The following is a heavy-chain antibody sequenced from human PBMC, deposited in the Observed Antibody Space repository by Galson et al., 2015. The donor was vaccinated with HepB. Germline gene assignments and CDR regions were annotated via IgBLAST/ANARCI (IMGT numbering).Heavy chain of an antibody. D-gene: IGHD2-21*02. J-gene: IGHJ6*02. CDR1: GFTFSSYS. CDR2: ISSSSSYI. V-gene: IGHV3-21*04. Sequence: SLRLSCAASGFTFSSYSMNWVRQAPGKGLEWVSSISSSSSYIYYADSVKGRFTISRDNAKNSLYLQMNSLRAEDTAVYYCAREGAAYCGGDCPSMDVWGQGTTVTVSS. CDR3: AREGAAYCGGDCPSMDV.